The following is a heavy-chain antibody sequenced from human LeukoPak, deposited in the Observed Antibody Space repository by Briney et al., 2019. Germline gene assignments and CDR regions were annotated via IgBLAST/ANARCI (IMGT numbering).Heavy chain of an antibody. CDR1: GGSISSYY. V-gene: IGHV4-39*01. D-gene: IGHD1-26*01. J-gene: IGHJ3*02. CDR2: IYYSGST. CDR3: ARRIIVGALAGAFDI. Sequence: SETLSLTCTVSGGSISSYYWGWIRQPPGKGLEWIGSIYYSGSTYYNPSLKSRVTISVDTSKNQFSLKLSSVTAADTAVYYCARRIIVGALAGAFDIWGQGSMVTVSS.